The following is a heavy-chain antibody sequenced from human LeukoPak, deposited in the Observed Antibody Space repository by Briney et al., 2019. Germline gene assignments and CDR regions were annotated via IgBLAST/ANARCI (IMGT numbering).Heavy chain of an antibody. J-gene: IGHJ4*02. CDR2: INHSGST. V-gene: IGHV4-34*01. CDR3: ARSGYYDSSGYYWIFDY. Sequence: SETLSLTCAVYGGSFSGYYWSWIRQPPGKGLEWIGEINHSGSTNYNPSLKSRVTISVDTSKNQFSLKLSSVTAADTAVYYCARSGYYDSSGYYWIFDYWGQGTLVTVSS. D-gene: IGHD3-22*01. CDR1: GGSFSGYY.